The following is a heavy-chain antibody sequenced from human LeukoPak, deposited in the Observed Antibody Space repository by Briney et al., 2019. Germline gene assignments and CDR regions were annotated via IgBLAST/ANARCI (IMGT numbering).Heavy chain of an antibody. CDR1: GGSFSGYY. CDR3: ARSEEYCSSTSCEGDSWFDP. CDR2: INHSGST. V-gene: IGHV4-34*01. J-gene: IGHJ5*02. D-gene: IGHD2-2*01. Sequence: SETLSLTCAVYGGSFSGYYWSWIRQPPGKGLEWIGEINHSGSTNYNPSLKSRVTISVDTSKNQFSLKLSSVTAADTAVYYCARSEEYCSSTSCEGDSWFDPWGQGTLVTVSS.